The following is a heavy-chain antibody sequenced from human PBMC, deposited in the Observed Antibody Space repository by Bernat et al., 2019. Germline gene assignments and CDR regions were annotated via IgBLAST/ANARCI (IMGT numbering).Heavy chain of an antibody. J-gene: IGHJ4*02. V-gene: IGHV3-11*05. CDR1: GFTFSAYY. CDR3: ARVDYYYGSGSYWA. CDR2: ISSSSSYT. D-gene: IGHD3-10*01. Sequence: QVQLVESGGGLVKPGGSLRLSCAASGFTFSAYYMSWIRQAPGKGLEWVSYISSSSSYTNYADSVKGRFTISRDNAKNSLYLQMKSLRAEDTAVYYWARVDYYYGSGSYWAWGQGTLVTVSS.